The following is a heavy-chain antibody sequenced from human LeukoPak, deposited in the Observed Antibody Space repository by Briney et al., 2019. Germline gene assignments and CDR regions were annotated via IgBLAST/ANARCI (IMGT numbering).Heavy chain of an antibody. Sequence: GGSLRLSCAASGFTFSSYEMNWVRQAPGKGLEWVSAISGSGGSTYYADSVKGRFTISRDNSKNTLYLQMNSLRAEDTAVYYCAKSRYFDWFSPFDAFDIWGQGTMVTVSS. CDR2: ISGSGGST. J-gene: IGHJ3*02. V-gene: IGHV3-23*01. D-gene: IGHD3-9*01. CDR3: AKSRYFDWFSPFDAFDI. CDR1: GFTFSSYE.